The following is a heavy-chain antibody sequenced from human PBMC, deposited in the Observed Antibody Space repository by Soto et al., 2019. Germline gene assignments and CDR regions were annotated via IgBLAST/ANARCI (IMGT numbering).Heavy chain of an antibody. V-gene: IGHV3-23*01. D-gene: IGHD6-13*01. CDR2: ISESGGST. CDR1: GFSFSDYA. Sequence: GGSLRLSCAASGFSFSDYAMSWIRQAPGKGLEWVSVISESGGSTHYADSVRGRFTVSRDNSKNSLSLRMNSLRDEDTAVYFCAKRSPYSSGWYSPIFDYWGQGALVTVSS. CDR3: AKRSPYSSGWYSPIFDY. J-gene: IGHJ4*02.